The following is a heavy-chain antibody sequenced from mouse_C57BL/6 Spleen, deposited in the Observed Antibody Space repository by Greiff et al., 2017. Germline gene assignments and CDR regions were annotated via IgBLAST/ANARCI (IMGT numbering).Heavy chain of an antibody. CDR2: INPSSGYT. CDR1: GYTFTSYT. D-gene: IGHD2-10*02. J-gene: IGHJ1*03. Sequence: VKLQESGAELARPGASVKMSCKASGYTFTSYTMHWVKQRPGQGLEWIGYINPSSGYTKYNQKFKDKATLTADKSSSTAYMQLSSLTSEDSAVYYCARESFLGYFDVWGTGTTVTVSS. CDR3: ARESFLGYFDV. V-gene: IGHV1-4*01.